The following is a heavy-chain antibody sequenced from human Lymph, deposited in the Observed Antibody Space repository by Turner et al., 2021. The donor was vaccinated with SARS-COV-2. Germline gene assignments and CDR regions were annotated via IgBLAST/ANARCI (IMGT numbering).Heavy chain of an antibody. V-gene: IGHV1-2*02. D-gene: IGHD3-22*01. CDR3: ARGGLYYYDSSAYYGDACDF. J-gene: IGHJ3*01. CDR1: GSPFPGYF. CDR2: INPDSGGT. Sequence: QIHRWRSGAGGRGPGAPGKVSGRAPGSPFPGYFMHWVRKAPGQGLEWMGWINPDSGGTNYAQNFQDRVTMTRDTSISTAYMELSRLRSDDTAVYYCARGGLYYYDSSAYYGDACDFWGQGTMVTVSS.